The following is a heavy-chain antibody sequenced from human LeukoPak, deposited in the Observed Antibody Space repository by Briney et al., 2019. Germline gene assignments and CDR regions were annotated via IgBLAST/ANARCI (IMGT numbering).Heavy chain of an antibody. Sequence: GGCLRLSCAASGFTFSSYSMNWVRQAPGKGLEWVSSISSSSSYIYYADSVKGRFTISRDNAKNSLYLQMNSLRAEDTAVYYCAKDGVSGYDFGLQFDHWGQGTLVTVSS. CDR2: ISSSSSYI. D-gene: IGHD5-12*01. J-gene: IGHJ4*02. V-gene: IGHV3-21*01. CDR3: AKDGVSGYDFGLQFDH. CDR1: GFTFSSYS.